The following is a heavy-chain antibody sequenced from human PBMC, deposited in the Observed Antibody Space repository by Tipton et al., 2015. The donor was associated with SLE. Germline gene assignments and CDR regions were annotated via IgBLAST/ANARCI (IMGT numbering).Heavy chain of an antibody. D-gene: IGHD1-26*01. CDR1: GFTFSTYW. CDR3: ARDGGSLEDYMDV. J-gene: IGHJ6*03. Sequence: SLRLSCEASGFTFSTYWMSWVRQAPGKGLEWVANIHQDGNEMYYERSVKGRFTISRDNAKNSLWLQMNSLRAEDTAIYYCARDGGSLEDYMDVWGKGTTVTVSS. V-gene: IGHV3-7*01. CDR2: IHQDGNEM.